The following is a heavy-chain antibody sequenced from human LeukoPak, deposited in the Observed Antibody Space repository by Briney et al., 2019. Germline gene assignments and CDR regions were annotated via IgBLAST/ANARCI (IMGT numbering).Heavy chain of an antibody. D-gene: IGHD4-23*01. Sequence: SETLSLTCTVSGGSIRGYYYNWIRQPPGKGLEWIGYIYYSGSTNYNPSLKSRVTISLDTSKNQFSLKLSSVTSSDTAVYYCAISVVSLYWYLDLWGRGTLVTVSS. J-gene: IGHJ2*01. CDR2: IYYSGST. V-gene: IGHV4-59*01. CDR1: GGSIRGYY. CDR3: AISVVSLYWYLDL.